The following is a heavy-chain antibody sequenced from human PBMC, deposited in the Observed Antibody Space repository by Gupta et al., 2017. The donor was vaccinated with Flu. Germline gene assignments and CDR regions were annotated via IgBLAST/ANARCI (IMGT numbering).Heavy chain of an antibody. V-gene: IGHV3-73*02. Sequence: DAQLVESGRGLVQPGGSLTLSCAAPGVSCMGSGWQWISRASGKGLEWVGGIRSKTNNYATTDAASAKGRFTISRDDSTNTAYLQMNSLKTEDTAVYYCTSGYDFWINLPLWGQGTLVTVSS. D-gene: IGHD3-3*01. J-gene: IGHJ4*02. CDR3: TSGYDFWINLPL. CDR2: IRSKTNNYAT. CDR1: GVSCMGSG.